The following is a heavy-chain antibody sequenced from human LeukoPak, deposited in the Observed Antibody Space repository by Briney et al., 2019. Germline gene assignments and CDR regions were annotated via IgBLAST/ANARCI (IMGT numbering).Heavy chain of an antibody. Sequence: ASETLSLTCTVSGGSISPYYWSWIRQPPGKGLEWIGYIYYSGSTNYNPSLKSRVTISVDTSKNQFSLKLSSVTAADTAVYYCAREQLWFGEFAWFDPWGQGTLVTVSS. V-gene: IGHV4-59*01. J-gene: IGHJ5*02. CDR2: IYYSGST. CDR1: GGSISPYY. D-gene: IGHD3-10*01. CDR3: AREQLWFGEFAWFDP.